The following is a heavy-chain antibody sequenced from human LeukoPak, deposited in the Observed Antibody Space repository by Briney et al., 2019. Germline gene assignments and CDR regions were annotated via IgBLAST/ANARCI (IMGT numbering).Heavy chain of an antibody. CDR1: VYTFTSYD. CDR3: ASIPAAAETYYYYGMDV. V-gene: IGHV1-8*01. Sequence: ASVKVSCKASVYTFTSYDINWVRQATGQGLEWMGWMNPNSGNTGYAQKFQGRVTMTRNTSISTAYMELSSLRSEDTAVYYCASIPAAAETYYYYGMDVWGQGTTVTVSS. J-gene: IGHJ6*02. CDR2: MNPNSGNT. D-gene: IGHD6-13*01.